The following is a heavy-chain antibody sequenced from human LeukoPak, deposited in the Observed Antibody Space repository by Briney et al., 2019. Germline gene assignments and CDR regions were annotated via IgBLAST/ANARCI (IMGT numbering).Heavy chain of an antibody. D-gene: IGHD3-10*01. J-gene: IGHJ3*02. CDR2: IWYDGSNK. Sequence: PGGSLRLSCAASGFTFSSYGMHWVRQAPGKGLEWVAVIWYDGSNKYYADSVKGRFTISRDNSKNTLYLQMNSLRAEDTAVYYCARAPPFPYYYGPAAFDIWGQGTMVTVSS. CDR1: GFTFSSYG. CDR3: ARAPPFPYYYGPAAFDI. V-gene: IGHV3-33*01.